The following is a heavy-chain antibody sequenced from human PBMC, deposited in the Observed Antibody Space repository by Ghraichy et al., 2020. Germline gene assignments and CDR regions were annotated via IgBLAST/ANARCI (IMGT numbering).Heavy chain of an antibody. CDR1: GFTFSSYA. Sequence: SCAASGFTFSSYAMSWVRQAPGKGLEWVSGINNGGAYTYYADSVKGRFTISRDNSMNTVYLQMNSLRADDTAIYYCAKSRCSTTSCPATDWGQGTLVTVSS. D-gene: IGHD2-2*01. V-gene: IGHV3-23*01. J-gene: IGHJ4*02. CDR2: INNGGAYT. CDR3: AKSRCSTTSCPATD.